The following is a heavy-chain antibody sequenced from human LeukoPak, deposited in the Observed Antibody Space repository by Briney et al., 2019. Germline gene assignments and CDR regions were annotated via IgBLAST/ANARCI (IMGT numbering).Heavy chain of an antibody. CDR1: GFTFSNAW. V-gene: IGHV3-7*01. J-gene: IGHJ4*02. CDR3: ARDRTRFGY. Sequence: GGSLRLSCAASGFTFSNAWMNWVRQAPGKGLEWVANIKPDGSEKYYVDSVKGRFTISRDNANNSLYLQMNSLRAEDTAVYYCARDRTRFGYWGQGTLVTVSS. CDR2: IKPDGSEK. D-gene: IGHD3-10*02.